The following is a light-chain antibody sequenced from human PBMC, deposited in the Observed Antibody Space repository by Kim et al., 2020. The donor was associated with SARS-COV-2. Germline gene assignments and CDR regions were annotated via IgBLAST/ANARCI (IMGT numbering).Light chain of an antibody. CDR1: QSVSSSY. CDR3: HHYGSSPPLT. V-gene: IGKV3-20*01. J-gene: IGKJ4*01. Sequence: PGERAPLSCRASQSVSSSYLGWYQQKPGQAPRLLIYGASSRATGIPDRFSGSGSGTDFTLTITRLEPEDFAVYYCHHYGSSPPLTFGGGTKVDIK. CDR2: GAS.